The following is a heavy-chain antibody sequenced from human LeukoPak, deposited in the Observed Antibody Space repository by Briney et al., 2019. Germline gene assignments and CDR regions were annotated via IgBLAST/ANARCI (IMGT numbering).Heavy chain of an antibody. CDR3: ARGYCSGGSCYFNYFDY. J-gene: IGHJ4*02. D-gene: IGHD2-15*01. CDR2: ISSSSSYI. CDR1: GFTFSSYS. Sequence: GGSLRLSCAASGFTFSSYSMNWDRQAPGKGLEWVSSISSSSSYIYYADSVKGRFTISRDNAKNSLYLQMNSLRAEDTAVYYCARGYCSGGSCYFNYFDYWGQGTLVTVSS. V-gene: IGHV3-21*01.